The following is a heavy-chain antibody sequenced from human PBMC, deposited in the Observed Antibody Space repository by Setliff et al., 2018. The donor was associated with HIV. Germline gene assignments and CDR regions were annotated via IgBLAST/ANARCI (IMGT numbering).Heavy chain of an antibody. V-gene: IGHV3-23*01. CDR1: GLTLSIYS. J-gene: IGHJ4*02. CDR2: IDPSGDLT. D-gene: IGHD4-4*01. Sequence: GGSLRLSCAASGLTLSIYSMSWLRQAPGKGLDWVSAIDPSGDLTYYADSVKGRFTISRDNSKNVLSLQMNSLRAEDTAVYYCARGTTTVNYFDYWGLGTLVTVSS. CDR3: ARGTTTVNYFDY.